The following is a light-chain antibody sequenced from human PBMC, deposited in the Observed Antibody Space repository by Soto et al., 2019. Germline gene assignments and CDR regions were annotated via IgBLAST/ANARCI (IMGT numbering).Light chain of an antibody. V-gene: IGKV3-15*01. CDR2: GAS. J-gene: IGKJ2*01. CDR3: QQYDEWPPSYT. CDR1: HSVSDN. Sequence: EIMMTQSPATLSVSPGERATLSCRASHSVSDNLAWYQQKPGQAPRLLIYGASTRATGIPARISGSGSGTEFTLTISSLQSEDFAVYYCQQYDEWPPSYTFGQGTKVDIK.